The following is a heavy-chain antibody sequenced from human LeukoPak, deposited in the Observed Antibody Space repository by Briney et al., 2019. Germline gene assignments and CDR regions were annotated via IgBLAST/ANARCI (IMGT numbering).Heavy chain of an antibody. V-gene: IGHV1-18*01. CDR3: ARTWDSGQLLWFGEGPYYYGMDV. CDR2: ISTYNGNT. Sequence: GASVKVSCKASGYTFTNYGISWVRQAPGQGLEWMGWISTYNGNTNYAQKLQGRVTMTTDTSTSTAYMELRSLRSDDTAVYYCARTWDSGQLLWFGEGPYYYGMDVWGQGTTVTVSS. CDR1: GYTFTNYG. J-gene: IGHJ6*02. D-gene: IGHD3-10*01.